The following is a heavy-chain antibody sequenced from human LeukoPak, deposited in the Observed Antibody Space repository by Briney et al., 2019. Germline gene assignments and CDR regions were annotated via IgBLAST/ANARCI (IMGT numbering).Heavy chain of an antibody. D-gene: IGHD2/OR15-2a*01. CDR1: GYSISSGDC. V-gene: IGHV4-38-2*01. CDR2: MYHSGST. CDR3: ARAGSSFLHTIFNS. Sequence: PSETLSLSCAVSGYSISSGDCWSWIHKPPGKGLEWIGSMYHSGSTFYNPSLRRRLTISMDLSKDQLSLKLSSVTAADTALYYCARAGSSFLHTIFNSWGHAILVTVSS. J-gene: IGHJ5*01.